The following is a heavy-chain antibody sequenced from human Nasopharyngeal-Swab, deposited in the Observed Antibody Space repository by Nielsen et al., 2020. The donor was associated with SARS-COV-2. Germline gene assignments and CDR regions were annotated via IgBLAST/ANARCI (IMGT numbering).Heavy chain of an antibody. Sequence: GESLKISCAASGFIFSASAIHWVRQASGKGLEWVGRIGDKDHNYATTYGASVQGRFTISRDDSKNTAFLQMDSLKTEDAALYYCTTDFYFDYWGQGTLVTVSS. J-gene: IGHJ4*02. CDR1: GFIFSASA. V-gene: IGHV3-73*01. CDR2: IGDKDHNYAT. CDR3: TTDFYFDY.